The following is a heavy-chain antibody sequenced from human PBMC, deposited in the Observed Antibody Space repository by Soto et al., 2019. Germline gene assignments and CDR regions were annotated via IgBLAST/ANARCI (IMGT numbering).Heavy chain of an antibody. V-gene: IGHV4-61*01. Sequence: TSETLSLTCTVSGGSVSSGSYYWSWIRQPPGKGLEWIGYIYYSGSTNYNPSLKSRVTISVDTSKNQFSLKLSSVTAADTAVYYCARSFSSWYYFDYWGQGTLVTVSS. CDR2: IYYSGST. D-gene: IGHD6-13*01. CDR3: ARSFSSWYYFDY. CDR1: GGSVSSGSYY. J-gene: IGHJ4*02.